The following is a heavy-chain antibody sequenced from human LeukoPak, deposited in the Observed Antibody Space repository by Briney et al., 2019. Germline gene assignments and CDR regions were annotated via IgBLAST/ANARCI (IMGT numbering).Heavy chain of an antibody. D-gene: IGHD6-25*01. CDR3: ARDARLGAFDI. CDR2: ISSSSSYI. Sequence: GGSLRLSCAASGFTFSSYSMNWVRQAPGKGLEWVSSISSSSSYIYYADSVKGRFTISRDNAKNSLYLQMNSLRAEDTAVYYCARDARLGAFDIWGQGTMVTASS. V-gene: IGHV3-21*01. CDR1: GFTFSSYS. J-gene: IGHJ3*02.